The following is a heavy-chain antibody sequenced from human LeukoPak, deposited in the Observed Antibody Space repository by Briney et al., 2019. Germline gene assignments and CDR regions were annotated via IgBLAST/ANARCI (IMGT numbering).Heavy chain of an antibody. CDR1: GFTFSDYY. V-gene: IGHV3-11*01. D-gene: IGHD1-14*01. CDR2: ISSSGNNI. J-gene: IGHJ2*01. CDR3: ARIGNLLSIEYWYFDL. Sequence: PGGSLRLSCAASGFTFSDYYMSWIRQAPGKGLEWISYISSSGNNIYYADSLKGRFTISRDNAKNSLYLQMNSLRAEDTAVYYCARIGNLLSIEYWYFDLWGRGTLLAVSS.